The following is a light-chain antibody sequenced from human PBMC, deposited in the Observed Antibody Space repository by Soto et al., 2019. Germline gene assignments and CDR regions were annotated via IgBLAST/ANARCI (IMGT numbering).Light chain of an antibody. Sequence: EIVLTQSPAILSMSPGERATLSCRASQSVSSYFAWYQQKPGQAPRLLIYDASNRATGVPARFSGSGSGTNFTFPISSLGPEDFAVYYCQQRRYWPVTFGQGTKVDIK. V-gene: IGKV3-11*01. CDR1: QSVSSY. CDR2: DAS. CDR3: QQRRYWPVT. J-gene: IGKJ1*01.